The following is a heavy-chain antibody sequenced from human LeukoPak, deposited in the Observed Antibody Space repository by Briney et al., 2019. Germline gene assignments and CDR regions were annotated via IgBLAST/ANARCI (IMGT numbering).Heavy chain of an antibody. CDR1: GGTFSSYA. CDR3: ASYSSSWFDAFDI. D-gene: IGHD6-13*01. CDR2: IIPIFGTA. J-gene: IGHJ3*02. V-gene: IGHV1-69*13. Sequence: ASVKVSCKASGGTFSSYAISWVRQAPGQGLEWMGGIIPIFGTANYAQKFQGRVTITADESTSTAYMKLSSLRSEDTAVYYCASYSSSWFDAFDIWGQGTMVTVSS.